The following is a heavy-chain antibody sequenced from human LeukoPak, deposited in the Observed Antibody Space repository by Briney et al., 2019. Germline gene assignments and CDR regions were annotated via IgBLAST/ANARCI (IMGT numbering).Heavy chain of an antibody. Sequence: PSETLSLTCAVYGGSFSGYYWSWIRQPPGKGLEWIGEINHSGSTNYNPSLKSRVTISVDTSKNQFSLKLSSVTAADTAVYYCARGPVVVVPGVYYFDYWGQGTLVTVSS. J-gene: IGHJ4*02. CDR2: INHSGST. D-gene: IGHD2-15*01. CDR3: ARGPVVVVPGVYYFDY. V-gene: IGHV4-34*01. CDR1: GGSFSGYY.